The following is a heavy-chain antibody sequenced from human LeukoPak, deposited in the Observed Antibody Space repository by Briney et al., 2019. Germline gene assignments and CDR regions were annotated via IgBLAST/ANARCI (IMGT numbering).Heavy chain of an antibody. J-gene: IGHJ4*02. CDR1: GFTFSSHA. D-gene: IGHD3-22*01. CDR3: AKGSYYDSSGSFYFDY. Sequence: GGSLRLSCAASGFTFSSHAMSWVRQAPGKGLEWVSGISGSGDNTYYADSVKGRFTISRDNSKNTLYVQVNSLGTEDTAAYYCAKGSYYDSSGSFYFDYWGQGTLVTVSS. CDR2: ISGSGDNT. V-gene: IGHV3-23*01.